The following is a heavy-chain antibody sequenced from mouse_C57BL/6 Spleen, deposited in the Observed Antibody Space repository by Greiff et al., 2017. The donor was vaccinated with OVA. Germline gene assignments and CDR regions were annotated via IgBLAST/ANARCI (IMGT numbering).Heavy chain of an antibody. V-gene: IGHV1-64*01. D-gene: IGHD2-4*01. CDR1: GYTFTSYW. Sequence: QVQLKQPGAELVKPGASVKLSCKASGYTFTSYWMHWVKQRPGQGLEWIGMIHPNSGSTNYNEKFKSKATLTVDKSSSTAYMQLSSLTSEDSAVYYCASIYYDYDPFFAYWGQGTLVTVSA. CDR2: IHPNSGST. CDR3: ASIYYDYDPFFAY. J-gene: IGHJ3*01.